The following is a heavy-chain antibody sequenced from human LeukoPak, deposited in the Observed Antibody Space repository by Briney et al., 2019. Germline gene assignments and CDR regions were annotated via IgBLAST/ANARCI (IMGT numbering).Heavy chain of an antibody. D-gene: IGHD5-12*01. CDR3: ARATLRGYSGYDRFDY. V-gene: IGHV1-18*01. CDR1: GYTFTSYG. CDR2: ISAYNGNT. J-gene: IGHJ4*02. Sequence: GASVKVSCKASGYTFTSYGISWVRQAPGQGLEWMGWISAYNGNTNYAQKLQGRVTMTTDTSTSTAYMELRSLRSDDTAVYYCARATLRGYSGYDRFDYWGQGTLVTVSS.